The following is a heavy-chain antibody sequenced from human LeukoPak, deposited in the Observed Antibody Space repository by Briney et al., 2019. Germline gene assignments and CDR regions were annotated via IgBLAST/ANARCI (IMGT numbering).Heavy chain of an antibody. CDR3: ARVSSGFVVAATGWFDY. V-gene: IGHV4-59*01. Sequence: SETLSLTCTVSGGSISSYYWSWIRQPPGKGLEWIGYIYYSGGTNYNPSLKSRVTISVDTSKNQFSLKLSSVTAADTAVYYCARVSSGFVVAATGWFDYRGQGTLVTVSS. J-gene: IGHJ4*02. CDR1: GGSISSYY. CDR2: IYYSGGT. D-gene: IGHD2-15*01.